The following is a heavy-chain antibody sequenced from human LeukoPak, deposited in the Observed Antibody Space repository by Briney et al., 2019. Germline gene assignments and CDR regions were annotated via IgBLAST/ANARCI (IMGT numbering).Heavy chain of an antibody. CDR2: ISGSGGST. D-gene: IGHD3-3*01. CDR1: GFTFSSYA. CDR3: AKYITIFGVVIIDAFDI. J-gene: IGHJ3*02. V-gene: IGHV3-23*01. Sequence: SGGSLRLSCAASGFTFSSYAMSWVRQAPGKGLEWVSAISGSGGSTYYADSVKGRFTISRDNSKNTLYLQMNSLRAEDTAVYYCAKYITIFGVVIIDAFDIWGQGTMVTVSS.